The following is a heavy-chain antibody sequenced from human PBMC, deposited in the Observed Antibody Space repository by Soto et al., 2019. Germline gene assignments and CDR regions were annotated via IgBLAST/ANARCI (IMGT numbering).Heavy chain of an antibody. Sequence: QVQLQESGPGLVKPSQTLSLTCTVSGGSISSGDYYWSWIRQPPGKGLEWIGYIYYSGSTYYNPSLRSRVTISVDTSKNQFSLKLSSVTAADTAVYYCAREGYCSSTSCYTGNAFDSWGQGTMVTVSS. V-gene: IGHV4-30-4*01. J-gene: IGHJ3*02. CDR1: GGSISSGDYY. CDR2: IYYSGST. CDR3: AREGYCSSTSCYTGNAFDS. D-gene: IGHD2-2*02.